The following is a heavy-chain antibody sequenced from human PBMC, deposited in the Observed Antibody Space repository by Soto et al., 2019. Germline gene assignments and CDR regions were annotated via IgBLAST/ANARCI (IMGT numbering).Heavy chain of an antibody. Sequence: QVTLKESGPVLVKPTETLTLTCTVSGFSLSNARMGVSWIRQPPGKALEWLAHIFSNDEKSYSTSLKSRXXIXKXXSKSQVVLTMTNMDPVDTATYYCARIHSGSYYTDYWGQGTLVTVSS. CDR3: ARIHSGSYYTDY. D-gene: IGHD1-26*01. CDR1: GFSLSNARMG. CDR2: IFSNDEK. J-gene: IGHJ4*02. V-gene: IGHV2-26*01.